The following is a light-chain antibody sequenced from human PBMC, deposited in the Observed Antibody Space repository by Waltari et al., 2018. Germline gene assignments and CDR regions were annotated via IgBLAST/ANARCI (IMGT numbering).Light chain of an antibody. CDR2: DAS. Sequence: LTQSRATLSLSPRESATLSCRASQSVSKYLAWYQQKPGQAPRLLIYDASNRATGIPARFSGSGSGTDFILTISSLEPEDFAVYYCQQRSTWPPFTFGPGTTLDI. CDR3: QQRSTWPPFT. J-gene: IGKJ3*01. CDR1: QSVSKY. V-gene: IGKV3-11*01.